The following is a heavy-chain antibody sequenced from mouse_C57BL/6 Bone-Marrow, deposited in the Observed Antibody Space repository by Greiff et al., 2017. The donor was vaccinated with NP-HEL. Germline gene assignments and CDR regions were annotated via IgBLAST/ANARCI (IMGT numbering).Heavy chain of an antibody. J-gene: IGHJ3*01. D-gene: IGHD2-3*01. Sequence: QVQLQQPGAELVKPGASVKVSCKASGYTFTSYWMHWVKQRPGQGLEWIGRIHPSDSDTNYNQKFKGKATLTVYNSSSTAYMQLSSLTSEVSAVYYCASDGYSFAYWGQGTLVTVSA. CDR3: ASDGYSFAY. V-gene: IGHV1-74*01. CDR1: GYTFTSYW. CDR2: IHPSDSDT.